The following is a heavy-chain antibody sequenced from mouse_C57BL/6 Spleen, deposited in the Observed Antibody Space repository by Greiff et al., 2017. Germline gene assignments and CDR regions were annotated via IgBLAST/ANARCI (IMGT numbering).Heavy chain of an antibody. J-gene: IGHJ2*01. Sequence: DVKLVESGGDLVKPGGSLKLSCAASGFTFSSYGMSWVRQTPDKRLEWVATISSGGSYTYYPDSVKGRFTISRDNAKNTLYLQMSSLKSEDTAMYYCARGGIYDGYNYFDYWGQGTTLTVSS. D-gene: IGHD2-3*01. CDR2: ISSGGSYT. CDR1: GFTFSSYG. CDR3: ARGGIYDGYNYFDY. V-gene: IGHV5-6*02.